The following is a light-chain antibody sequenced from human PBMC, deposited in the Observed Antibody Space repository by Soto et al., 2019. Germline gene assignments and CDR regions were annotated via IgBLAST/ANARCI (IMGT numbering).Light chain of an antibody. CDR1: SSDVGAYNY. V-gene: IGLV2-8*01. CDR3: SSYAGSNNYV. J-gene: IGLJ1*01. Sequence: SALTQPPSASGSPGQSVTISCTGTSSDVGAYNYVSWYQQHPGKAPKLMVYGVSKRPSGVPDRFSGSKSGNTASLTVSGLQAEDEADYYCSSYAGSNNYVFGTGTKLTVL. CDR2: GVS.